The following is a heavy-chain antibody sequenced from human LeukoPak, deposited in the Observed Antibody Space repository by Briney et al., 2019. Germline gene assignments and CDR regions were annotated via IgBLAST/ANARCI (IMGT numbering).Heavy chain of an antibody. CDR2: ISYDGSNK. V-gene: IGHV3-30*04. CDR1: GFTLSSYA. D-gene: IGHD2-21*01. Sequence: GGSLRLSCAASGFTLSSYAMSWVRQAPGKGLEWVAVISYDGSNKYYADSVKGRFTISRDNSKNTLYLQMNSLRAEDTAVYYCARGVEAFDIWGQGTMVTVSS. J-gene: IGHJ3*02. CDR3: ARGVEAFDI.